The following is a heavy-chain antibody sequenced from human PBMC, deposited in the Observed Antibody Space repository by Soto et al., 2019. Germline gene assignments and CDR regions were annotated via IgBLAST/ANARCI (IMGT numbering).Heavy chain of an antibody. Sequence: PSETLSLTCTVSGGSISSYYWSWIRQPPGKGLEWIGYMYYSGSTNYNPSLKSRVTISVDTSKNQFSLKLSSVTAADTAVYYCASIAVSGSVAYGGRGSLVTVSS. D-gene: IGHD6-19*01. CDR2: MYYSGST. CDR1: GGSISSYY. CDR3: ASIAVSGSVAY. V-gene: IGHV4-59*01. J-gene: IGHJ4*02.